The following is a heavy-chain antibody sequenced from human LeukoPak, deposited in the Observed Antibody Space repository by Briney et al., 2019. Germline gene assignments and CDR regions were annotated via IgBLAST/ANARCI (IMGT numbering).Heavy chain of an antibody. CDR1: GGSFSGYY. V-gene: IGHV4-34*01. CDR2: INHSGST. CDR3: ARGRISHYGYRYWFDP. J-gene: IGHJ5*02. Sequence: SETLSLTCAVYGGSFSGYYWSWIRQPPGKGLEWIGEINHSGSTNYNPSLKSRVTISVDTSKNQFSLKLSSVTAADTAVYYCARGRISHYGYRYWFDPWGQGTLVTVSS. D-gene: IGHD5-18*01.